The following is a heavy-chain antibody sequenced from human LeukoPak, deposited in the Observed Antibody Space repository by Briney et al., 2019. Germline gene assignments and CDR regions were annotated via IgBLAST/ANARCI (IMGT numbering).Heavy chain of an antibody. V-gene: IGHV1-69*01. CDR2: IIPIFGTA. Sequence: SVKVSRKASGGTFSSYAISWVRQAPGQGLEWMGGIIPIFGTANYAQKFQGRVTITADESTSTAYMELSSLRSEDTAVYYCARDVRGYSYGLASFDYWDQGTLVTVSS. CDR1: GGTFSSYA. J-gene: IGHJ4*02. CDR3: ARDVRGYSYGLASFDY. D-gene: IGHD5-18*01.